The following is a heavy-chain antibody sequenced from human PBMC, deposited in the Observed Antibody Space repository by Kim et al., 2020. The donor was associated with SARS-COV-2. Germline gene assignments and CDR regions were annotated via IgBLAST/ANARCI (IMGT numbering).Heavy chain of an antibody. CDR2: ISYDGSNK. V-gene: IGHV3-30*18. Sequence: GGSLRLSCAASGFTFSSYGMHWVRQAPGKGLEWVAVISYDGSNKYYADSVKGRFTISRDNSKNTLYLQMNSLRAEDTAVYYCAKPLAIGGYSGYDPYYYVMDVWGQGTTVTVSS. D-gene: IGHD5-12*01. CDR3: AKPLAIGGYSGYDPYYYVMDV. J-gene: IGHJ6*02. CDR1: GFTFSSYG.